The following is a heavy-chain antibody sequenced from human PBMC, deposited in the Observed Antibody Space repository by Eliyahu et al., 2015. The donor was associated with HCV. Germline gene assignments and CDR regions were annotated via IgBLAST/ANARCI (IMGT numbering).Heavy chain of an antibody. CDR2: XHYSGGT. Sequence: QVQLQESGPGLVKPSETLSLTCTVSGGSITTYYWXWIRXPPGKGLEWIGYXHYSGGTNYNPSLKSRVTISLDTSKNQFSLNLTSVTAADTAVYYCASGGGGIAVTGTGGWFDPWGQGTLVTVSS. J-gene: IGHJ5*02. CDR1: GGSITTYY. CDR3: ASGGGGIAVTGTGGWFDP. D-gene: IGHD6-19*01. V-gene: IGHV4-59*01.